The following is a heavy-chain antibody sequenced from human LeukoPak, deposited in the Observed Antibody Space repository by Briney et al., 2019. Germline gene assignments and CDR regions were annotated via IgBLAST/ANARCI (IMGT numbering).Heavy chain of an antibody. CDR2: ISSSTTYI. CDR1: GFTFSSYS. J-gene: IGHJ4*02. D-gene: IGHD6-19*01. Sequence: PGGSLRLSCAASGFTFSSYSMNWVRQAPGKGPEWVSSISSSTTYIYYADSVKGRFTISRDNAKNSLYLQMNSLRAEDTAVYYCARESSGWLYLDYWGQGTLVTVSS. CDR3: ARESSGWLYLDY. V-gene: IGHV3-21*01.